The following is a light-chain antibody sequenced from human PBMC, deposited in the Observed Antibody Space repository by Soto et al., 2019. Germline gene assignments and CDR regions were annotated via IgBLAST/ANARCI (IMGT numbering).Light chain of an antibody. Sequence: DIQMTQSPSTLSASVGDRVTITCRASQSISSWLAWYQQKPGKAPKLLIYDASSLESGVPSRFSGSGSGTEFTLTISSLQPDDFAIYYCQQYNSYFTFGPGTKLEIK. V-gene: IGKV1-5*01. CDR3: QQYNSYFT. CDR1: QSISSW. CDR2: DAS. J-gene: IGKJ2*01.